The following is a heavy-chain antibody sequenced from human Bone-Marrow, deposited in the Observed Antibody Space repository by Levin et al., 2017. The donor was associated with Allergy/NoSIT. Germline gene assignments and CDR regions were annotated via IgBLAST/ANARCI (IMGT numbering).Heavy chain of an antibody. CDR3: ARGRKGCSSTSCYARWFDP. CDR2: INHSGST. J-gene: IGHJ5*02. V-gene: IGHV4-34*01. Sequence: SETLSLTCAVYGGSFSGYYWSWIRQPPGKGLEWIGEINHSGSTNYNPSLKSRVTISVDTSKNQFSLKLSSVTAADTAVYYCARGRKGCSSTSCYARWFDPWGQGTLVTVSS. CDR1: GGSFSGYY. D-gene: IGHD2-2*01.